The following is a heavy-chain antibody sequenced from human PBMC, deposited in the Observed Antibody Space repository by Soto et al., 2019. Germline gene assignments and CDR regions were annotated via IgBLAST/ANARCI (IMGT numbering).Heavy chain of an antibody. J-gene: IGHJ3*02. Sequence: SETLSLTCTVSGGSISSYYWSWIRQPPGKGLEWIGYIYYSGSTNYNPSHKSRVTITVDTSKNQFSLKLSSVTAADTAVYYCARGGNNMITFGGVIDDAFDIWGQGTMVTVSS. CDR3: ARGGNNMITFGGVIDDAFDI. D-gene: IGHD3-16*02. CDR1: GGSISSYY. V-gene: IGHV4-59*01. CDR2: IYYSGST.